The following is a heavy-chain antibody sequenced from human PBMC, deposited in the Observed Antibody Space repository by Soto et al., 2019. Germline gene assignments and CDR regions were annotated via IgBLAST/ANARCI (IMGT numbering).Heavy chain of an antibody. D-gene: IGHD1-1*01. CDR2: IYATGTT. J-gene: IGHJ5*02. Sequence: SETLSLTCTVSGGSVSSGFYWSWSRKSAGKGLEWIGRIYATGTTDYNPSLKSRVMMSVDTSKKQFSLKLRSVTAADTAVYYCVRDGTKTLRDWFDPWGQGISVTVSS. CDR3: VRDGTKTLRDWFDP. V-gene: IGHV4-4*07. CDR1: GGSVSSGFY.